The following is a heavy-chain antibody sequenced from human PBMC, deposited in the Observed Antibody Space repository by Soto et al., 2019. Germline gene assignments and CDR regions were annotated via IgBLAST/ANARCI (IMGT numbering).Heavy chain of an antibody. J-gene: IGHJ4*02. CDR1: SGSISRYN. V-gene: IGHV4-59*01. D-gene: IGHD2-2*01. CDR2: IYYTGSS. Sequence: QVQLQESGPGLVKPSETLSLTCTVSSGSISRYNWSWLPQPPGKGLEWIGYIYYTGSSNYNPSLKCQVTISIETSKSQSSLKLSSVTAAETAVYYCARDAYSSSHFDYWGQGTLVTVSS. CDR3: ARDAYSSSHFDY.